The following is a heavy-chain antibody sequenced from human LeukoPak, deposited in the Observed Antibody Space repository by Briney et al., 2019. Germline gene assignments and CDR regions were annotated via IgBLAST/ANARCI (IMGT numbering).Heavy chain of an antibody. V-gene: IGHV3-30*02. CDR1: GFTFSSYG. CDR3: AKVYGVAGIDY. J-gene: IGHJ4*02. Sequence: GGSLRLSCAASGFTFSSYGMYWVRQAPGKGLEWVAFIRYEGSNEYYADSVKGRFTISRDNSKNTLFLQMNSLRGEDTAVYHCAKVYGVAGIDYWGQGTLVTVSS. CDR2: IRYEGSNE. D-gene: IGHD2-15*01.